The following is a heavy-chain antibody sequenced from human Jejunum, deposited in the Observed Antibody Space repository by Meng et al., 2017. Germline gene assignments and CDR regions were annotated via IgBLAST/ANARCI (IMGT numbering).Heavy chain of an antibody. D-gene: IGHD2-15*01. V-gene: IGHV3-48*03. CDR1: GFIFSRYE. CDR2: IDASGSTK. J-gene: IGHJ5*02. Sequence: GESLKISCEASGFIFSRYEMNWVRQAPGKGLEWISYIDASGSTKYYSASVKGRFSVSRDNAKNSLYLQMSTLRAEDTSVYYCVREAYCSGGTCKSNWLDPWGQGTLVTVSS. CDR3: VREAYCSGGTCKSNWLDP.